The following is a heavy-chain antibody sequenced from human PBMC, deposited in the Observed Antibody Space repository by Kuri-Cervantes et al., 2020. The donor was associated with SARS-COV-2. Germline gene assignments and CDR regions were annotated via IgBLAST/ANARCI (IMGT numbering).Heavy chain of an antibody. J-gene: IGHJ4*02. Sequence: ESLKISCTVSGGSISSYYWSWIRQPPGKGLEWIGYIYYSGSTNYHPSLKSRVTISVDTSKNQFSLKLSSVTAADTAVYYCARTASTVTTNPYRYYFDYWGQGTLVTVSS. D-gene: IGHD4-11*01. CDR3: ARTASTVTTNPYRYYFDY. V-gene: IGHV4-59*12. CDR1: GGSISSYY. CDR2: IYYSGST.